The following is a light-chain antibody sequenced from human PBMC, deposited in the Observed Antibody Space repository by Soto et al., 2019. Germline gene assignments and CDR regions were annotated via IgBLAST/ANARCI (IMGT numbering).Light chain of an antibody. CDR3: TSYTSSDTYV. CDR1: SSDVGSYNL. J-gene: IGLJ1*01. Sequence: QSVLTQPASVSGSPGQSITISCTGTSSDVGSYNLVSWFQQYPGKVPKLLIYEVTKRPPGTSNRFSGSKSGNTASLTISGLQAEAEADYYCTSYTSSDTYVFGSGTKVTVL. CDR2: EVT. V-gene: IGLV2-14*02.